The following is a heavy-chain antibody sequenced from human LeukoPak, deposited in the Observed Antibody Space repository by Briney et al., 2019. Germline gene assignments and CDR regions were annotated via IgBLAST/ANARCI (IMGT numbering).Heavy chain of an antibody. CDR1: GGSFSGYY. V-gene: IGHV4-34*01. Sequence: SETLSLTCAVYGGSFSGYYWSWIRQPPGKGLEWIGEINHSGSTNYNPSLKSRVTISVDTSKNQFSLKLSSVTAADTAVYYCARGAAGYSYGWGQGTLVTVSS. CDR2: INHSGST. CDR3: ARGAAGYSYG. J-gene: IGHJ4*02. D-gene: IGHD5-18*01.